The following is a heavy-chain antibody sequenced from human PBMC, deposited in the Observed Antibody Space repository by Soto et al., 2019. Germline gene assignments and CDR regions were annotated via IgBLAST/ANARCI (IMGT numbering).Heavy chain of an antibody. Sequence: EVQLLESGGGVGQRGGSLRLSCVASGFNFKKFAMAWVRQAAGEGLEWVSGISCCGGSASYADSVKGRFSIARDDSKNTVSLQLNSLRVEDTAQYYCAKADGQQWLIPHLDNWGQGTLVTVS. J-gene: IGHJ4*02. CDR3: AKADGQQWLIPHLDN. CDR2: ISCCGGSA. D-gene: IGHD6-19*01. V-gene: IGHV3-23*01. CDR1: GFNFKKFA.